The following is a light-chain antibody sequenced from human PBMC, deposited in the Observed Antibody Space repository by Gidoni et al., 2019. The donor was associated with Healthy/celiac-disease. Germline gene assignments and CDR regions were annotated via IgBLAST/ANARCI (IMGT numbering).Light chain of an antibody. Sequence: EIVMTQSPATLSVSPGERATLSCRASQSVSSNLAWYQQKPGQAPRLLIYGASTRATGIPARFSGSGSGTEFTLTISSLQSEDFAVYYCQQYNNWLHFXQXTKLEIK. CDR2: GAS. CDR3: QQYNNWLH. CDR1: QSVSSN. V-gene: IGKV3-15*01. J-gene: IGKJ2*01.